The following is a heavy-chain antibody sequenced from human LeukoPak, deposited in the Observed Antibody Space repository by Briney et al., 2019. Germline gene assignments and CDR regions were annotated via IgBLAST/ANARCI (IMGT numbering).Heavy chain of an antibody. CDR1: GFTFSSYA. Sequence: GGSLRLSCAASGFTFSSYAMHWVRQAPGKGLEWVAVISYDGSNKYYADSVKGRFTISRDNSKNTLYLQMNSLRAEDTAVYYCARDPTYYDILTGSSWGQGTLVTVSS. CDR2: ISYDGSNK. V-gene: IGHV3-30*04. D-gene: IGHD3-9*01. J-gene: IGHJ4*02. CDR3: ARDPTYYDILTGSS.